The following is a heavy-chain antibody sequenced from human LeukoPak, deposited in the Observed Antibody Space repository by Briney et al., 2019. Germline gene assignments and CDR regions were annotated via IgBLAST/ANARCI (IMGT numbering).Heavy chain of an antibody. Sequence: GESLKISCKGSGYIFTSYWISWVRQMPGKGLEWMGRIDPSDSYTNYSPSFQGHVTISADKSISTAYLQWSSLKASDTAMYYCARFSTHYDILTGFYYYYGMDVWGQGTTVTVSS. CDR3: ARFSTHYDILTGFYYYYGMDV. D-gene: IGHD3-9*01. V-gene: IGHV5-10-1*01. CDR1: GYIFTSYW. CDR2: IDPSDSYT. J-gene: IGHJ6*02.